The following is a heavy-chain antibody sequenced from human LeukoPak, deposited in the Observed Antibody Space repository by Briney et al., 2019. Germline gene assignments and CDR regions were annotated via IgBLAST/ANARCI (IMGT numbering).Heavy chain of an antibody. D-gene: IGHD6-19*01. V-gene: IGHV4-39*07. CDR2: IYYSGST. CDR3: ARVSGIAVAGTEVFDY. CDR1: GGSISSSSYY. Sequence: PSETLSLTCTVSGGSISSSSYYWGWIRQPPGKGLEWFGSIYYSGSTYYNPSLKSRVTISVDTSKNQFSLKLSSVNAADTAVYYCARVSGIAVAGTEVFDYWGQGTLVTVSS. J-gene: IGHJ4*02.